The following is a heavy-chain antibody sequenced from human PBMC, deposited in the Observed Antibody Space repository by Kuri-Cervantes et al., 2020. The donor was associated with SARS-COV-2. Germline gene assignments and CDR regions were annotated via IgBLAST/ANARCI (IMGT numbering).Heavy chain of an antibody. CDR1: GFTFSSYW. CDR2: IKQDGSEK. D-gene: IGHD3-3*01. CDR3: ASLSSFLRFLEWYNKRDYYYYMDV. J-gene: IGHJ6*03. Sequence: GESLKISCAASGFTFSSYWMNWVRQAPGKGLEWVANIKQDGSEKYYVDSVRGQFTISRDNAKNSLYLQMNTLRAEDTAVYYCASLSSFLRFLEWYNKRDYYYYMDVWGKGTTVTVSS. V-gene: IGHV3-7*01.